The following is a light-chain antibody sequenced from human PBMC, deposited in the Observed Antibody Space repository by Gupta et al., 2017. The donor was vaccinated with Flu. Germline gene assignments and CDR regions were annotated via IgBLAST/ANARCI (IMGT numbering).Light chain of an antibody. CDR2: EAT. CDR1: SSDIGAYNF. Sequence: SALTPPPSVPGPPGQSVTISCTGTSSDIGAYNFVSWPQQYPRKAPILIIYEATKRASGAPDRFSGSKSGNTASLTVSGLEAEDEADYYCSSHTRNDNFVFGTGTEITVL. CDR3: SSHTRNDNFV. V-gene: IGLV2-8*01. J-gene: IGLJ1*01.